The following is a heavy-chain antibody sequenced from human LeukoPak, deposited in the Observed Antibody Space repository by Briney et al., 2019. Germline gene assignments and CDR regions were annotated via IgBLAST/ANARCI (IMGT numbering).Heavy chain of an antibody. V-gene: IGHV1-46*01. CDR2: TNPSGGST. Sequence: ASVKVSCKASGYTFTSYYMHWVRQAPGQGLEWIGITNPSGGSTSYAQKFQGRVTMTRDTSTSTVYMELSSLRSEDTAVYYCARGRDSSGWSNRWYYWGQGTLVTVSS. J-gene: IGHJ4*02. CDR3: ARGRDSSGWSNRWYY. CDR1: GYTFTSYY. D-gene: IGHD6-19*01.